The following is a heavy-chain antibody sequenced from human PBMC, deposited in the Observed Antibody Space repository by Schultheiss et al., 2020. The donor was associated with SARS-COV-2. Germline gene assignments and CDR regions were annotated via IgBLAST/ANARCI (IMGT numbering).Heavy chain of an antibody. CDR3: ARHKEQWLVRGDFDY. J-gene: IGHJ4*02. Sequence: GSLRLSCAVYGGSFGGYYWSWIRQPPGKGLEWIGYIYYSGSTNYNPSLKSRVTISVDTSKNQFSLKLSSVTAADTAVYYCARHKEQWLVRGDFDYWGQGTLVTVSS. D-gene: IGHD6-19*01. CDR2: IYYSGST. CDR1: GGSFGGYY. V-gene: IGHV4-59*08.